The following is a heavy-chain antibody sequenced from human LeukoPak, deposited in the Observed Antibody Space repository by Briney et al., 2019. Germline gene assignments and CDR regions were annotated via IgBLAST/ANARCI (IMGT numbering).Heavy chain of an antibody. D-gene: IGHD2-2*01. Sequence: GGSLRLSCEASGFTFSNYAMSWVRQAPGKGLEWVSVISGSGDRTHYADSVKGRFTISRDNSKNTLYLQMNSLKAEDTAVYYCAKSIVVVAAALDYWGQGTLVTVSS. CDR3: AKSIVVVAAALDY. CDR2: ISGSGDRT. J-gene: IGHJ4*02. CDR1: GFTFSNYA. V-gene: IGHV3-23*01.